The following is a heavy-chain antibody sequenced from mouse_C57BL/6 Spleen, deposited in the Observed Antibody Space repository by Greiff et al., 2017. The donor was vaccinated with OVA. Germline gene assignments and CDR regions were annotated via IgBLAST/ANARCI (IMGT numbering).Heavy chain of an antibody. D-gene: IGHD4-1*01. Sequence: VQLQQPGAELVKPGASVKLSCKASGYTFTSYWMQWVKQRPGQGLEWIGEIDPSDSYTNYNQKFKGKATLTVDTSSSTAYMQLSSLTSEDSAVYYCATNWVSFAYWGQGTLVTVSA. CDR1: GYTFTSYW. V-gene: IGHV1-50*01. CDR3: ATNWVSFAY. CDR2: IDPSDSYT. J-gene: IGHJ3*01.